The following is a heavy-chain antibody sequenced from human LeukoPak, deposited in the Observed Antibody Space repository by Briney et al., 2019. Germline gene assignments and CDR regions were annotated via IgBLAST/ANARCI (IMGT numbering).Heavy chain of an antibody. CDR1: GFTFSSYW. D-gene: IGHD6-13*01. CDR3: AREYSGSWYGVYWFDP. Sequence: GGSLRLSCAASGFTFSSYWMHWVRQAPGKGLVWVSRINSDWSRTRYADSVKGRFTISRDNAKNTLYLQMNSLRAEDAAVYYCAREYSGSWYGVYWFDPWGQGTLVTVSS. V-gene: IGHV3-74*01. J-gene: IGHJ5*02. CDR2: INSDWSRT.